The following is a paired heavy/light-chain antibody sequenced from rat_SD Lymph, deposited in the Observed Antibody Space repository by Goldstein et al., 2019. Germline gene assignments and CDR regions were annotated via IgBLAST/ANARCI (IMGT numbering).Light chain of an antibody. V-gene: IGKV3S19*01. CDR1: QSVSISRYNL. Sequence: DIVLTQSPALAVSLGQRATISCRASQSVSISRYNLMHWYQQKPGQQPKLLIYRASNLASGIPARFSGSGSGTDFTLTINPVQADDIATYYCQQSRESPPTFGGGTKLELK. CDR2: RAS. CDR3: QQSRESPPT. J-gene: IGKJ1*01.
Heavy chain of an antibody. D-gene: IGHD1-10*01. J-gene: IGHJ2*01. CDR3: ARHPAYNNYGDYFDY. Sequence: EVQLVESGGGLVQPGRSLKLSCLASGFTFSNYGMNWIRQAPGKGLEWVASISSSSSYIYYADTVKGRFTISRDNAKNTLYLQMTSLRSEDTALYYCARHPAYNNYGDYFDYWGQGVMVTVSS. CDR2: ISSSSSYI. V-gene: IGHV5-34*01. CDR1: GFTFSNYG.